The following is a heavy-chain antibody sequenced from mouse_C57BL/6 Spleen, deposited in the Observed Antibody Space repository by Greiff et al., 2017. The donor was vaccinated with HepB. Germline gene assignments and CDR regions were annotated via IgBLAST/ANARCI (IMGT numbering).Heavy chain of an antibody. CDR1: GYTFTSYW. CDR3: ARSIYDYDVGDYAMDY. Sequence: QVQLQQPGAELVKPGASVKMSCKASGYTFTSYWITWVKQRPGQGLEWIGDIYPGSGSTNYNEKFKSKATLTVDTSSSTAYMQLSSLTSEDSAVYYCARSIYDYDVGDYAMDYWGQGTSVTVSS. J-gene: IGHJ4*01. V-gene: IGHV1-55*01. CDR2: IYPGSGST. D-gene: IGHD2-4*01.